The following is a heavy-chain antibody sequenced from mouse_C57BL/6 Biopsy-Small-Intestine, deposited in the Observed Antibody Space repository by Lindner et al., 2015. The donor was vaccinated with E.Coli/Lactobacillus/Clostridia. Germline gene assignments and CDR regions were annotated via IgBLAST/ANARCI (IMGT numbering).Heavy chain of an antibody. D-gene: IGHD3-3*01. CDR3: ARGKGFGSGSYDS. CDR1: GGTFGT. J-gene: IGHJ4*01. CDR2: IDPIIDRT. Sequence: SVKVSCKASGGTFGTIIWVRQAPGQGLEWMGRIDPIIDRTDFAQKFLGRVTLTADISKRTVYMDLSSLRSEDTAVYYCARGKGFGSGSYDSWGQGSLVSVSS. V-gene: IGHV1-77*01.